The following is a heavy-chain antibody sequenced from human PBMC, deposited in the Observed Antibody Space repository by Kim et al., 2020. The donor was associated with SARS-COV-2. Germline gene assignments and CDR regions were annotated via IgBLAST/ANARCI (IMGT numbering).Heavy chain of an antibody. Sequence: GGSLRLSCAASGFTFSNYEMNWVRQAPGKGLEWVSYISSSGSTIYYADSVKGRFTISRDNAKNSLYLQMNSLRAEDTAVYYCARERGVAAGMDVWGQGTTVTVSS. CDR1: GFTFSNYE. V-gene: IGHV3-48*03. CDR2: ISSSGSTI. CDR3: ARERGVAAGMDV. J-gene: IGHJ6*02. D-gene: IGHD6-6*01.